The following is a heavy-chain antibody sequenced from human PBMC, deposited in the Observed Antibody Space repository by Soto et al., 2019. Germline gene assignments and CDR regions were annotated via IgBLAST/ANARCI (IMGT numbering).Heavy chain of an antibody. CDR2: IYYSGST. CDR1: GGSIRSSSSY. Sequence: QLQLQESGPGLVKPSETLSLTCTVSGGSIRSSSSYWDWIRQPPGKGLEWIGSIYYSGSTYYNPSLKSRVLISMDKAKNQFSLNVSSVTAADTAVYYCARRRGVVHDGMDVWGQGTTVIVSS. D-gene: IGHD3-3*01. J-gene: IGHJ6*02. CDR3: ARRRGVVHDGMDV. V-gene: IGHV4-39*01.